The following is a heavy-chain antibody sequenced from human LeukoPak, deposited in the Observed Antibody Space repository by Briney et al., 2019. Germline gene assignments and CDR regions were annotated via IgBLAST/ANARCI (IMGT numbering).Heavy chain of an antibody. Sequence: GGSLRLSCAASGFSLRAYDSIWVRQAPGKGLDWVSIINGGGDIMMYEDSVKGRFTISRDNSKNTLYLQMNSLRAEDTAVYYCAKDVVPAAIWWFDPWGQGTLVTVSS. J-gene: IGHJ5*02. CDR3: AKDVVPAAIWWFDP. CDR1: GFSLRAYD. V-gene: IGHV3-23*01. CDR2: INGGGDIM. D-gene: IGHD2-2*01.